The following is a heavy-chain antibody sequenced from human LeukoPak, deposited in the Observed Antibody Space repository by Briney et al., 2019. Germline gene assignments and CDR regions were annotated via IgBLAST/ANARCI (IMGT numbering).Heavy chain of an antibody. D-gene: IGHD4-17*01. V-gene: IGHV3-21*01. CDR1: GFTFSSYS. Sequence: GGSLRLSCAASGFTFSSYSMNWVRQAPGKGLEWVSSISSSGSYIYYADSVKGRFTISRDNAKNSLYLQMNSLRAEDTAVYYCARDESYGDYPSPYYGMDVWGQGTTVTVSS. CDR2: ISSSGSYI. J-gene: IGHJ6*02. CDR3: ARDESYGDYPSPYYGMDV.